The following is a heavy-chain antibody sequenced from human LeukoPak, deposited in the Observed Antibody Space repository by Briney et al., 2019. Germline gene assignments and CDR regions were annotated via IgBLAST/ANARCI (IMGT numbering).Heavy chain of an antibody. CDR2: IQTAGDT. J-gene: IGHJ3*02. V-gene: IGHV3-13*01. D-gene: IGHD5-12*01. Sequence: GGSLRLSCAASGLTFSNSDMHWVRQVPGKGLEWVALIQTAGDTYYPASVKGRFTISRENAKNSFYLQMNSLRAEDTAVYYCARDSRPGYGGAHDIWGPGTMVTVSS. CDR3: ARDSRPGYGGAHDI. CDR1: GLTFSNSD.